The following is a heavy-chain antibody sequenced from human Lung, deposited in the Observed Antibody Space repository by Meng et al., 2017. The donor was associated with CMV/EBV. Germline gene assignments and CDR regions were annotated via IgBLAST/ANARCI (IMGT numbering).Heavy chain of an antibody. CDR1: GFTFTRYT. Sequence: SXAASGFTFTRYTMNWVRQAPGKGPKWVSSISSSSGYIYYADSVKGRFTISRDNAKNSLFLQMRSLRAEDTAVYYCARDRVPEPPLEWPQLWGENFWGQGXLVTVSS. CDR3: ARDRVPEPPLEWPQLWGENF. V-gene: IGHV3-21*01. CDR2: ISSSSGYI. D-gene: IGHD3-3*01. J-gene: IGHJ4*02.